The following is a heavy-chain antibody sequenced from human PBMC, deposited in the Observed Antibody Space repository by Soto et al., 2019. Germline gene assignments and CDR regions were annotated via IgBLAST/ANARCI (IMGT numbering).Heavy chain of an antibody. CDR2: ITGSSSYI. Sequence: EVQLVESGGGLVKPGGSLRLSCAASGFTFSSYTMNWVRQAPGKGLEWVSSITGSSSYINDADSVKGRFTISRDNAKNSLYLQMNSLRAEDTAVYYCARDLRRPLGEFDYWGQGTLVTVSS. D-gene: IGHD3-16*01. CDR1: GFTFSSYT. V-gene: IGHV3-21*01. J-gene: IGHJ4*02. CDR3: ARDLRRPLGEFDY.